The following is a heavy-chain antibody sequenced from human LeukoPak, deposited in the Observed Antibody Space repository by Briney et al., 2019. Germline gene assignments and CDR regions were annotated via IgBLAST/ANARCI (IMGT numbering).Heavy chain of an antibody. CDR3: ARDGLGSVVPAALGFYYFDY. CDR1: GFTSSSHW. D-gene: IGHD2-2*01. CDR2: INTDGSII. Sequence: GSLRLSCAASGFTSSSHWMHWVRQAPGKGLVWVSRINTDGSIINYADSVKGRFTISRDDAKNTLYLQVNSLRAEDTAVYYCARDGLGSVVPAALGFYYFDYWGQGTLVTVSS. J-gene: IGHJ4*02. V-gene: IGHV3-74*01.